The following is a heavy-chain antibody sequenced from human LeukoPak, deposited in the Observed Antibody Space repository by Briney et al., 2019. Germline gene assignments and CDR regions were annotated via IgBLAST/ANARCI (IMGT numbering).Heavy chain of an antibody. CDR3: ARGGSDYPLDD. CDR1: SGSMSSYY. V-gene: IGHV4-59*01. J-gene: IGHJ4*02. Sequence: SETLSLTCAVSSGSMSSYYWSWIRQPPGKGLEWIGYIYYTGVTNYSPSLKRRLTISLDTAMKQFSLNLRSVTAADTAMYYCARGGSDYPLDDWGQGTLVTVSS. D-gene: IGHD3-22*01. CDR2: IYYTGVT.